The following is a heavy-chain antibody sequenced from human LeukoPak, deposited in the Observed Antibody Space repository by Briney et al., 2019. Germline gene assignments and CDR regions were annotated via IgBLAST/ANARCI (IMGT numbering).Heavy chain of an antibody. CDR3: ARTPRGYQLLAFDY. D-gene: IGHD2-2*01. CDR2: IIPIFGTA. V-gene: IGHV1-69*06. CDR1: GGTFSSYA. Sequence: GSSVKVSCKASGGTFSSYAISWVRQAPGQGLEWMGGIIPIFGTANYAQKFQGRVTITADKSTSTAYMELSSLRSEDTAVYYCARTPRGYQLLAFDYWGQGTLVTVSS. J-gene: IGHJ4*02.